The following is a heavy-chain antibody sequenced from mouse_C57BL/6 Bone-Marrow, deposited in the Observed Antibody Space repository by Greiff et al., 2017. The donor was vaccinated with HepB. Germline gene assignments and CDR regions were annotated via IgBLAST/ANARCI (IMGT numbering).Heavy chain of an antibody. CDR3: VRQLRPYYFDY. Sequence: EVMLVESGGGLVQPKGSLKLSCAASGFSFNTYAMNWVRQAPGKGLEWVARIRSKSNNYATYYADSVKDRFTISRDDSESMLYLQMNNLKTEDTAMYYCVRQLRPYYFDYWGQGTTLTVSS. CDR1: GFSFNTYA. V-gene: IGHV10-1*01. D-gene: IGHD3-2*02. CDR2: IRSKSNNYAT. J-gene: IGHJ2*01.